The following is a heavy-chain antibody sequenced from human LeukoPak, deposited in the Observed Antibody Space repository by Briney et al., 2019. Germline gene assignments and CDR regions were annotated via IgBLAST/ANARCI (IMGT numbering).Heavy chain of an antibody. CDR2: ISAYNGNT. V-gene: IGHV1-18*01. J-gene: IGHJ4*02. CDR1: GYTFTSYG. Sequence: GASVKVSCKASGYTFTSYGISWVRQAPGQGLEWMGWISAYNGNTNYAQKLQGRVTMTTDTSTGTAYMELRSLRSDDTAVYYCARDREVDTAMVIIFDYGGQGTLVTVSS. D-gene: IGHD5-18*01. CDR3: ARDREVDTAMVIIFDY.